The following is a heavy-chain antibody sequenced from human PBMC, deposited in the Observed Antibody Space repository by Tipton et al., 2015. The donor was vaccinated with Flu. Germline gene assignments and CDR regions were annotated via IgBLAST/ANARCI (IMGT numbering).Heavy chain of an antibody. J-gene: IGHJ4*02. CDR3: ARKYYYGSGRVPTFDY. D-gene: IGHD3-10*01. CDR1: GGSISSSSYY. Sequence: LRLSCTVSGGSISSSSYYWGWIRQPPGKGLEWIGSIYYSGSTYYNPSLKSRVTISVDTSKNQFSLKLSSVTAADTVVYYCARKYYYGSGRVPTFDYWGQGTLVTVSS. V-gene: IGHV4-39*07. CDR2: IYYSGST.